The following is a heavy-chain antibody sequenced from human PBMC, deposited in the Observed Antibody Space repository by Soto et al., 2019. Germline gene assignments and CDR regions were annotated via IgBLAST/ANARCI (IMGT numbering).Heavy chain of an antibody. CDR1: GGSISSGGYY. D-gene: IGHD3-16*01. CDR3: ARVGGIIWFDP. V-gene: IGHV4-31*03. CDR2: IYYSGST. J-gene: IGHJ5*02. Sequence: SETLSLTCTVSGGSISSGGYYWSWIRQHPGKGLEWIEYIYYSGSTYYNPSLKSRVTISVDTSKNQLSLKLSYVTAADTAVYYCARVGGIIWFDPWGQGTLVTVSS.